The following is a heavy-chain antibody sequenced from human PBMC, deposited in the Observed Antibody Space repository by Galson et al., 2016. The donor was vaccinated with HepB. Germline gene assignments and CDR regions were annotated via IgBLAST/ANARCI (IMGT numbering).Heavy chain of an antibody. V-gene: IGHV3-21*01. Sequence: SLRLSCAASGFTFDNYTMNWLRQAPGKGLEWVSSVSHSSTHVYYADSVQGRFTISRDNAKNSLYLEMNSLRVEDTAVFYCARSLGWYFDVWGRGTPVTVSS. CDR1: GFTFDNYT. J-gene: IGHJ2*01. CDR3: ARSLGWYFDV. CDR2: VSHSSTHV.